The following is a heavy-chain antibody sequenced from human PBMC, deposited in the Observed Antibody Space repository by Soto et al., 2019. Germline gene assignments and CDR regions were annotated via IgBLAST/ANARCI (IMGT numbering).Heavy chain of an antibody. CDR2: ISHDGSKK. Sequence: GGSLRLSCAASGFSFSYYGMHWVRQAPGKGLDCVAVISHDGSKKYYADSVEGRFTISRDNSKNRLYLQMNSLRAEDTAVYYCARLYCSDESCYYYFYAMDVWGQGTAVTVSS. V-gene: IGHV3-30-3*01. D-gene: IGHD2-15*01. CDR1: GFSFSYYG. J-gene: IGHJ6*02. CDR3: ARLYCSDESCYYYFYAMDV.